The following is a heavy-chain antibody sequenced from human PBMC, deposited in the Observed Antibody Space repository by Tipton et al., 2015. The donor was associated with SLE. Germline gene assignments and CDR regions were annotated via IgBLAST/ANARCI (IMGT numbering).Heavy chain of an antibody. CDR3: ARGGYDFWSGPGNY. CDR1: GGSISSSSYY. V-gene: IGHV4-39*07. CDR2: VKNSGRT. J-gene: IGHJ4*02. D-gene: IGHD3-3*01. Sequence: TLSLTCTVSGGSISSSSYYWAWIRQSPGKGLEWIGTVKNSGRTNVNPSLGGRVTISVDTSKNQFSLKLSSVTAADTAVYYCARGGYDFWSGPGNYWGQGTLVTVSS.